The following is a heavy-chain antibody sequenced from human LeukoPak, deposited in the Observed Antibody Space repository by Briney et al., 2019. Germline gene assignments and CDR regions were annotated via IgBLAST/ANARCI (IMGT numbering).Heavy chain of an antibody. CDR3: ARDNSVGDVAWWFDP. J-gene: IGHJ5*02. CDR2: INPSGSST. CDR1: GYSFTSHY. Sequence: ASVKVSCRASGYSFTSHYMHWVRQAPGQGLEWLGLINPSGSSTLYAQKFQGRVTMTRDMSTTTDYMELSSLRSEDTAVYYCARDNSVGDVAWWFDPWGQGTLVTVSS. D-gene: IGHD1-26*01. V-gene: IGHV1-46*01.